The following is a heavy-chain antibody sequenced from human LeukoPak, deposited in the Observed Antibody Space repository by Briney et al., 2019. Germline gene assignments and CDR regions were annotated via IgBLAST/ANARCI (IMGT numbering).Heavy chain of an antibody. D-gene: IGHD4-17*01. CDR1: GASFSIYY. V-gene: IGHV4-59*01. J-gene: IGHJ4*02. CDR2: IYYSGST. Sequence: SETLSLTCAVSGASFSIYYWSWIRQPPGKGLEWIGYIYYSGSTNYNPSLKSRVTISVDTSKNQFSLKLSSVTAADTAVYYCARDGDHGGIDYWGQGTLVTVSS. CDR3: ARDGDHGGIDY.